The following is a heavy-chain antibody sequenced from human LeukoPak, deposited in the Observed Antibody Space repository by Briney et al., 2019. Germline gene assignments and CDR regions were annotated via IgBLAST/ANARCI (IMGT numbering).Heavy chain of an antibody. CDR3: AKDPTHRYCSGGSCLNYGMDV. V-gene: IGHV3-30*18. D-gene: IGHD2-15*01. J-gene: IGHJ6*02. CDR1: GFTFSSYG. Sequence: GGSLRLSCAASGFTFSSYGMHWVRQAPGKGLEWVAVISYDGSNKYYADSVKGRFTISRDNSKNTLYLQMNSLRAEDTAVYYCAKDPTHRYCSGGSCLNYGMDVWGQGTTVTVSS. CDR2: ISYDGSNK.